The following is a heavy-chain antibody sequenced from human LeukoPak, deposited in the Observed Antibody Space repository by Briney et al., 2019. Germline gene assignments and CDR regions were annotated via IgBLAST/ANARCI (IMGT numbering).Heavy chain of an antibody. CDR2: ISSSGSTI. CDR3: AKDKDPYSSSGFDY. Sequence: GGSLRLSCAASGFTFSSYEMNWVRQAPGKGLEWVSYISSSGSTIYYADSVKGRFTISRDNAKNSLNLQMNSLRAEDTALYYCAKDKDPYSSSGFDYWGQGTLVTVSS. CDR1: GFTFSSYE. J-gene: IGHJ4*02. D-gene: IGHD6-6*01. V-gene: IGHV3-48*03.